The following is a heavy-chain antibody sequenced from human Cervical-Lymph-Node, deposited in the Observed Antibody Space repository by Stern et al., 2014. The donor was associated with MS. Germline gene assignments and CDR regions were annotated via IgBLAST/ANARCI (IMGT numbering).Heavy chain of an antibody. D-gene: IGHD3-22*01. J-gene: IGHJ3*02. Sequence: QVQLVQSGAEVKKPGASVKVSCKASGYTFTGYYMHWVRQAPGQGLEWMGRINPNSGGTNYAQKFQGRVTMTRDTSISTAYMELSRLRSDDTAVYYCARDRDYYDSSGYYPGDACDIWGQGTLVTVSS. CDR1: GYTFTGYY. V-gene: IGHV1-2*06. CDR2: INPNSGGT. CDR3: ARDRDYYDSSGYYPGDACDI.